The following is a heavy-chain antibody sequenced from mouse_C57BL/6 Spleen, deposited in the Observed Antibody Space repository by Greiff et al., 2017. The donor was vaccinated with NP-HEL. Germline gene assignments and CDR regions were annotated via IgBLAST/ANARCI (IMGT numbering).Heavy chain of an antibody. CDR3: ARSDYSNFYAMDY. CDR1: GYTFTDYN. Sequence: VQLKQSGPELVKPGASVKIPCKASGYTFTDYNMDWVKQSHGKSLEWIGDINPNNGGTIYNQKFKGKATLTVDKSSSTAYMELRSLTSEDTSFYYCARSDYSNFYAMDYWGQGTSVTVSS. CDR2: INPNNGGT. V-gene: IGHV1-18*01. J-gene: IGHJ4*01. D-gene: IGHD2-5*01.